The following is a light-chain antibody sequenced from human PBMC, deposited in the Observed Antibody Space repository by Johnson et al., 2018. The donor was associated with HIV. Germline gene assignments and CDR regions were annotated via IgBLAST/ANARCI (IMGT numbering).Light chain of an antibody. J-gene: IGLJ1*01. CDR1: SSNIGNNY. CDR2: ENN. Sequence: QSVLTQPPSVSAAPGQKVTISCSGSSSNIGNNYVSWYQQLPGTAPKLLIYENNKRPSGIPDRFSGSKSGTSATRGITGLHTGDEADYYCGTWDSSLSSYVFGTGTKVTVL. CDR3: GTWDSSLSSYV. V-gene: IGLV1-51*02.